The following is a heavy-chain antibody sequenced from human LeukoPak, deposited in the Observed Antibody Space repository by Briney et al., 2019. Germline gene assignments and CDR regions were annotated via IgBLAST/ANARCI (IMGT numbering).Heavy chain of an antibody. J-gene: IGHJ4*02. CDR2: ISGSGAST. CDR3: AKDSNSNY. D-gene: IGHD4-11*01. V-gene: IGHV3-23*01. CDR1: RFTFTSYA. Sequence: GGSLRLSCAASRFTFTSYAMSWVRQAPGKGLEWVSAISGSGASTYYADSVKGRFTISRDNSKNTLYLQMNSLRAEDTAIYYCAKDSNSNYWGQGTQVTVSS.